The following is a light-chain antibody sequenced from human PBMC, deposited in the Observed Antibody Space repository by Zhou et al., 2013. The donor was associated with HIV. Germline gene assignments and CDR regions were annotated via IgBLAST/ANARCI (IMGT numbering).Light chain of an antibody. CDR2: KAS. J-gene: IGKJ2*01. Sequence: DIQMTQSPSTLSASVGDRVTITCRASQNIDDWLAWYQQKPGKAPNLLIYKASSLESGVPSRFSGSGSGTEFTLTISSLQPDDFATYYCQQCNNSPYTFGQGTKLEIK. CDR1: QNIDDW. V-gene: IGKV1-5*03. CDR3: QQCNNSPYT.